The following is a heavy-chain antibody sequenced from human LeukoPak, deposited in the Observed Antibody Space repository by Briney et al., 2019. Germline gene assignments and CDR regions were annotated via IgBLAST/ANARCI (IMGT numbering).Heavy chain of an antibody. V-gene: IGHV3-30*02. CDR2: IRYDGSNE. Sequence: GGSLRLSCAASGFTFSSYGMHWVRQAPGKGLEWVAFIRYDGSNEYADSVKGRFTISRDNSKNTLYLQMNSLRVEDTAVYYCAKGSYVRYYDRDYYMDVWGKGTTVTVSS. D-gene: IGHD3-9*01. CDR3: AKGSYVRYYDRDYYMDV. J-gene: IGHJ6*03. CDR1: GFTFSSYG.